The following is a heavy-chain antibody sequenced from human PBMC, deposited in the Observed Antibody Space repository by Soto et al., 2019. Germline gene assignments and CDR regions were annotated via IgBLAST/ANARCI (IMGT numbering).Heavy chain of an antibody. CDR1: GYTFTSYG. CDR3: ARPRGYSYGFDY. Sequence: QVQLVQSGAEVKKPGASVKVSCKASGYTFTSYGISWVRQAPGQGLEWMGWISAYNGNTNYAQKLQGRVTMTTDTXTXXXXXXLXSLRSDDXAVYYCARPRGYSYGFDYWGQGTLVTVSS. J-gene: IGHJ4*02. V-gene: IGHV1-18*01. D-gene: IGHD5-18*01. CDR2: ISAYNGNT.